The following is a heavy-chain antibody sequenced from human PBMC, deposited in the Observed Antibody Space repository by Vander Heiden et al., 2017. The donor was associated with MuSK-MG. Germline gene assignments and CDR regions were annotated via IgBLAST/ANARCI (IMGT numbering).Heavy chain of an antibody. D-gene: IGHD6-19*01. Sequence: QVQLQQCGAGLLTPSATLSLTCAAYAGSFSGYYWSWLRQPPGKELEWSGEINHRGSTNYNTSLKSRASISVYTSKNQCPLKLSSVTAADTAVYYCAREYSSGWYSIRNHYAFDIWDQGTMVTVSS. CDR3: AREYSSGWYSIRNHYAFDI. V-gene: IGHV4-34*01. CDR2: INHRGST. J-gene: IGHJ3*02. CDR1: AGSFSGYY.